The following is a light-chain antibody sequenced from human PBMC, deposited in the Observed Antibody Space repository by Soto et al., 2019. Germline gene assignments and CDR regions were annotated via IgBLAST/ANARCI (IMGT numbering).Light chain of an antibody. V-gene: IGLV2-14*01. J-gene: IGLJ2*01. CDR2: DVN. Sequence: QSALTQSASVSGCPGQSITISCTGTSSDVGGYNYVSWYQQDPGKAPKLMIYDVNNRPSGVSNRFSGSKSGNTASLTISGLQAEDEAYYYCSSYTSSSTLAVFGGGTKLTVL. CDR1: SSDVGGYNY. CDR3: SSYTSSSTLAV.